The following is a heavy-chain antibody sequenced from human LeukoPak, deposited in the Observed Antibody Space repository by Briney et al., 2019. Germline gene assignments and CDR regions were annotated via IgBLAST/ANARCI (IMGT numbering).Heavy chain of an antibody. CDR3: ARGEEVVPAAMRAYYYYYMDV. V-gene: IGHV1-69*05. J-gene: IGHJ6*03. D-gene: IGHD2-2*01. CDR2: IIPIFGTA. Sequence: SVKVSCKASGGTFSSCAISWVRQAPGQGLEWMGGIIPIFGTANYAQKFQGRVTITTDESTSTAYMELSSLRSEDTAVYYCARGEEVVPAAMRAYYYYYMDVWGKGTTVTVSS. CDR1: GGTFSSCA.